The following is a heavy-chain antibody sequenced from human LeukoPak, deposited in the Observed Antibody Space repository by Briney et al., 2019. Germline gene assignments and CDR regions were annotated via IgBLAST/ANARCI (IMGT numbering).Heavy chain of an antibody. D-gene: IGHD2-15*01. Sequence: PSETLSLTCTVSGGSISSYYWSWIRQPPGKGLEWIGYIYYSGSTNYNPSLKSRVTISADTSKNQFSLKLSSVTAADTAVYYCARTPRGYCSGGSCYHPYYYYYYMDVWGKGTTVTVSS. CDR2: IYYSGST. CDR1: GGSISSYY. V-gene: IGHV4-59*01. J-gene: IGHJ6*03. CDR3: ARTPRGYCSGGSCYHPYYYYYYMDV.